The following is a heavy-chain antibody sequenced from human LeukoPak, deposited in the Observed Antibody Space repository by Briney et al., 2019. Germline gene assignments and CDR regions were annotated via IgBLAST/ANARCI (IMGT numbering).Heavy chain of an antibody. V-gene: IGHV4-38-2*01. J-gene: IGHJ4*02. CDR2: IYHSGST. D-gene: IGHD6-6*01. CDR1: GYSISSGFY. CDR3: ARASENSSSPPHY. Sequence: PSETLSLTCAVSGYSISSGFYWGWIRQPPGKGLEWIGSIYHSGSTYYNPSLKSRVTISVDTSKNQFSLKLSSVTAADTAVYYCARASENSSSPPHYWGQGTLVPVSS.